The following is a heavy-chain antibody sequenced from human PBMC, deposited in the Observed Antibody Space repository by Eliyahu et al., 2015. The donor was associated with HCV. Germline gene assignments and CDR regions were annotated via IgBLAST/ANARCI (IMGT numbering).Heavy chain of an antibody. CDR1: GYXFRSYG. J-gene: IGHJ4*02. CDR3: ARDRVTFIVGASRGSPLDY. D-gene: IGHD1-26*01. Sequence: QVXLVQSGAEVKKPGAXVKVSCKASGYXFRSYGIXWVRQAPXQGLEWIGWISVYNGNTXYAQKVKGRVTMTTDTSTSTAYMELRRLRSDDTAMYYCARDRVTFIVGASRGSPLDYWGQGTLVTVSS. CDR2: ISVYNGNT. V-gene: IGHV1-18*04.